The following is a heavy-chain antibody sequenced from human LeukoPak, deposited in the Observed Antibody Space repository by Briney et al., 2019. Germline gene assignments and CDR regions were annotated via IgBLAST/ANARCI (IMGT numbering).Heavy chain of an antibody. CDR2: IIYSGGAT. CDR3: AKDGLYYDGSEHVYYFDS. CDR1: GFTFSRSA. J-gene: IGHJ4*02. V-gene: IGHV3-23*01. D-gene: IGHD3-22*01. Sequence: GGSLRLSCAASGFTFSRSAMTWVRQGPGTGLEFVASIIYSGGATYYADSVKGRFTISRDNSKNTLYLQMNSLRAEDMALYYCAKDGLYYDGSEHVYYFDSWGQGTLVTVSS.